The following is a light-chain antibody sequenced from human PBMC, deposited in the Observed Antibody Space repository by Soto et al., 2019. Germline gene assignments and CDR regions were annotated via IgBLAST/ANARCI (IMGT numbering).Light chain of an antibody. V-gene: IGKV1-9*01. CDR2: AAS. CDR1: QGVNSY. J-gene: IGKJ4*01. Sequence: IQLTQSPSSLSASVGDRVTITCRASQGVNSYLAWYQQKPGKAPYLLIYAASTLQSGVPSRFSGSGSGTDFTLTISSLQPEDFAVYYCQQYGDSPLTFGGGTKLEMK. CDR3: QQYGDSPLT.